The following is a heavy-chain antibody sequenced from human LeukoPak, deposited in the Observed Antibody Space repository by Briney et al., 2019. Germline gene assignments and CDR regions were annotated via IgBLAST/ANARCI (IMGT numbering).Heavy chain of an antibody. Sequence: SETLSLTCTVSGDPITGYSNYKWSWIRQPPGKGLEWIGYIYYHGTINYNPPLKSRVSISVDTSKNQFSLRLSSATAADTAIYYCAREYSGFDCWGQGTLVTVSS. CDR2: IYYHGTI. CDR1: GDPITGYSNY. J-gene: IGHJ4*02. V-gene: IGHV4-61*01. D-gene: IGHD6-13*01. CDR3: AREYSGFDC.